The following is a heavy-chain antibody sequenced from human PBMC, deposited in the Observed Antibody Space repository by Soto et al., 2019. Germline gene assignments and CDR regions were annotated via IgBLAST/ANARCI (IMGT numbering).Heavy chain of an antibody. CDR2: IYYSGST. CDR3: ARRESYDILTGYYHFDY. CDR1: GGSISSSSYY. Sequence: SETLSLTCSVSGGSISSSSYYWGWIRQPPGKGLEWIGNIYYSGSTYYNPSLKSRVTISVDTSKNQFSLKLSSVTAADTAVYYCARRESYDILTGYYHFDYWGQGTLITVSS. V-gene: IGHV4-39*01. J-gene: IGHJ4*02. D-gene: IGHD3-9*01.